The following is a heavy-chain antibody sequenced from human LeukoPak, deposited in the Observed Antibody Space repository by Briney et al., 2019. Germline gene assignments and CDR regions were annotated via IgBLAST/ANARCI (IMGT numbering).Heavy chain of an antibody. CDR3: GTGSGSYSPDY. CDR1: GYTFTGFY. CDR2: INPNSGGT. V-gene: IGHV1-2*02. D-gene: IGHD3-10*01. Sequence: GASVKVSCKASGYTFTGFYIHWVRQAPGQGLKWMGWINPNSGGTNYAQKFQGRVTMTRDTSISTAYMELSRLRSDDTAVYYCGTGSGSYSPDYWGQGVLVIVSS. J-gene: IGHJ4*02.